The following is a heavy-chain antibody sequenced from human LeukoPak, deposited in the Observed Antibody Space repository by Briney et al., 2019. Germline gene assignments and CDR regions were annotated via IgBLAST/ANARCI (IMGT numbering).Heavy chain of an antibody. CDR1: GFTFTYAW. CDR2: IKMESDGGTT. D-gene: IGHD1-26*01. Sequence: PGGSLRLSCAASGFTFTYAWMSWVRQAPGKGLEWVGGIKMESDGGTTAYGSPVKGRFTISIDDSKKTLFLQINTLKTEDTAIYYCTISRSHIDYWGQGTLVTVS. V-gene: IGHV3-15*01. CDR3: TISRSHIDY. J-gene: IGHJ4*02.